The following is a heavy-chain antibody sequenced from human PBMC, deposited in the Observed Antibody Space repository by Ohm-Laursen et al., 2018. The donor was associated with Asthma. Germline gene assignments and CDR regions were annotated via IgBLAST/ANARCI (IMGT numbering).Heavy chain of an antibody. D-gene: IGHD4-23*01. Sequence: SLRLSCAASEFTFSNYGMHWVRQAPGKGLEWVAVISYDGSNKYYADSVKGRFTISRDNSKNTLYLQMNGLRAEDTAVYYCARDWELLRGGDYWGQGTLVTVSS. CDR1: EFTFSNYG. CDR3: ARDWELLRGGDY. J-gene: IGHJ4*02. CDR2: ISYDGSNK. V-gene: IGHV3-30*03.